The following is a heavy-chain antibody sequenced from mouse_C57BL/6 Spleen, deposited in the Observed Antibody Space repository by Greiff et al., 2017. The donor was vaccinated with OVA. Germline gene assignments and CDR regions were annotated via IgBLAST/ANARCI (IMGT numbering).Heavy chain of an antibody. CDR2: ISSGGSYT. Sequence: EVKLMESGGDLVKPGGSLKLSCAASGFTFSSYGMSWVRQTPDKRLEWVATISSGGSYTYYPDSVKGRFTISRDNAKNTLYLQMSSLKSEDTAMYYCARQFSITTDYYAMDYWGQGTSVTVSS. J-gene: IGHJ4*01. CDR3: ARQFSITTDYYAMDY. V-gene: IGHV5-6*01. D-gene: IGHD1-1*01. CDR1: GFTFSSYG.